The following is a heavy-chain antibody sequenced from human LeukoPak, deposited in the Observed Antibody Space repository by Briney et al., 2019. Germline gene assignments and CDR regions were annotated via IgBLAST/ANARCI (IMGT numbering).Heavy chain of an antibody. Sequence: GGSLRLSCAASGFTFDDYAMHWVRQAPGKGLEWVSGISWNSGSIGYADSVKGRFTISRDNAKNSLYLQMNSLRAEDTAFYYCAKDKTDYLFDFWGQGTLVTVSS. J-gene: IGHJ4*02. CDR1: GFTFDDYA. CDR3: AKDKTDYLFDF. V-gene: IGHV3-9*01. CDR2: ISWNSGSI. D-gene: IGHD4-11*01.